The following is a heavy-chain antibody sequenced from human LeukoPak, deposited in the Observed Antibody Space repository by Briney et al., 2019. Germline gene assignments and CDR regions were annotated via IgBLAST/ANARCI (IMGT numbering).Heavy chain of an antibody. CDR3: ARGRYSSSWYHLYYFDY. CDR2: INHSGST. CDR1: GGSFSGYY. V-gene: IGHV4-34*01. Sequence: SETLSLTCAVYGGSFSGYYWSWIRQPPGKGLEWIGEINHSGSTNYNPSLKSRVTISVDTSKNQFSLKLSSVTAADTAVYYCARGRYSSSWYHLYYFDYWGQGTLVTVSS. D-gene: IGHD6-13*01. J-gene: IGHJ4*02.